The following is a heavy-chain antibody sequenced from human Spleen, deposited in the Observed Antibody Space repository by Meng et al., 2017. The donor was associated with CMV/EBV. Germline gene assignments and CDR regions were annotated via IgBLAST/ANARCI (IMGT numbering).Heavy chain of an antibody. D-gene: IGHD5-18*01. J-gene: IGHJ4*02. V-gene: IGHV4-34*01. CDR2: INHSGST. Sequence: SETLSLTCAVYGGSFSDYYWSWIRQPPGKGLEWIGEINHSGSTNYNPSLKSRLTISVDTSKNQFSLNLTSVTAADTAVYYCARDSTSPFDFWGQGTLVTVSS. CDR1: GGSFSDYY. CDR3: ARDSTSPFDF.